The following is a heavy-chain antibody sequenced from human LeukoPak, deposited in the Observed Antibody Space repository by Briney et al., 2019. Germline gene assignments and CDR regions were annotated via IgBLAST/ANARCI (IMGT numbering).Heavy chain of an antibody. CDR2: ISYDGSNT. CDR1: GFTSTSYA. D-gene: IGHD3-10*01. CDR3: ARDLRGSDASYFDY. Sequence: GRSLRPSCAASGFTSTSYAMHWVRQAPGKGMEWVAVISYDGSNTYYADSVKGRFTISRDNSENTLYLQMNSLRAEDTAVYYCARDLRGSDASYFDYWGQGTLVTVSS. J-gene: IGHJ4*02. V-gene: IGHV3-30-3*01.